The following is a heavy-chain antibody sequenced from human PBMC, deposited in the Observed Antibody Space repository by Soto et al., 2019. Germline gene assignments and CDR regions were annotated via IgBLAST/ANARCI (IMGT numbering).Heavy chain of an antibody. Sequence: QVQLVESGGGVVQPGRSLRLSCAASGFTFSSYAMHWVRQAPGKGLEWVAVISYDGSNKYYADSVKGRFTISRDNSKNTLYLQMNSLRAEDTAVYYCARGGGLLEDWFDPWGQGTLVTVSS. CDR1: GFTFSSYA. CDR2: ISYDGSNK. D-gene: IGHD3-16*01. V-gene: IGHV3-30-3*01. CDR3: ARGGGLLEDWFDP. J-gene: IGHJ5*02.